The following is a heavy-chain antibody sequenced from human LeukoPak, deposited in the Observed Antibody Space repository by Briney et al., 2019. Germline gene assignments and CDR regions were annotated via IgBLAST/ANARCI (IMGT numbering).Heavy chain of an antibody. Sequence: SETLSLTCTVSGGSISSSSYYWGWIRQPPGKGLEWIGSIYYSGSTYYNPSLKSRVTISVDTSKNQFSLKLSSVTAADTAVYYCASGLPLISAAGTEPGPWFDPWGQGTLVTVSS. D-gene: IGHD6-13*01. CDR1: GGSISSSSYY. CDR2: IYYSGST. CDR3: ASGLPLISAAGTEPGPWFDP. J-gene: IGHJ5*02. V-gene: IGHV4-39*07.